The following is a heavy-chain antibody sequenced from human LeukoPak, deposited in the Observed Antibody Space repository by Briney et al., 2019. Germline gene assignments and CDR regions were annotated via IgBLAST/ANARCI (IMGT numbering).Heavy chain of an antibody. Sequence: PGGSLRLSCAASGFTFSSYAMSWVRQAPGKGLEWVSAISGSGGSTYYADSVKGGFTISRDNSKNTLYLQINSLRAEDTAVYYCAKQYSSSWYYFDYWGQGTLVTVSS. J-gene: IGHJ4*02. CDR3: AKQYSSSWYYFDY. D-gene: IGHD6-13*01. V-gene: IGHV3-23*01. CDR2: ISGSGGST. CDR1: GFTFSSYA.